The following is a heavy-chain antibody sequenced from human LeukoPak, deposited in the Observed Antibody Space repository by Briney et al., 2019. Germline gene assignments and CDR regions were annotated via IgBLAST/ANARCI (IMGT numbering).Heavy chain of an antibody. CDR2: IWYDGSNK. D-gene: IGHD1-26*01. CDR1: GFTFSNHA. J-gene: IGHJ4*02. V-gene: IGHV3-30*02. CDR3: ARDGQAGARYAQDY. Sequence: GGSLRLSCAASGFTFSNHAIHWVRQPPGKGLEWVAYIWYDGSNKNYADSVKGRLTISRDNSKNMLFLQMNSLRDEDTAVYYCARDGQAGARYAQDYWGQGTLVTVSS.